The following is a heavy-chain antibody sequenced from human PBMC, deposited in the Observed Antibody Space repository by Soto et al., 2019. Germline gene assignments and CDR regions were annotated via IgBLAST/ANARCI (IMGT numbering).Heavy chain of an antibody. CDR2: ITYDSAYI. CDR1: GFTFNAYT. J-gene: IGHJ4*02. Sequence: EVQLVESGGGLVKPGESLRLSCVVSGFTFNAYTMNWVRQAPGQGLEWVSSITYDSAYIYYADSVKGRFTISRDNAKNSLYLQMNSLRAEDTAVYYCTRHLGSACYDCWGQGVLVTVSS. D-gene: IGHD5-12*01. V-gene: IGHV3-21*01. CDR3: TRHLGSACYDC.